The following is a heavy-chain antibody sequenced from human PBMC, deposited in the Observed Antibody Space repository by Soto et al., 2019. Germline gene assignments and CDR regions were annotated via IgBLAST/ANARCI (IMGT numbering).Heavy chain of an antibody. CDR2: IYYSGST. D-gene: IGHD2-15*01. CDR1: GGSISSGGYY. J-gene: IGHJ5*02. V-gene: IGHV4-31*03. Sequence: QVQLQESGPGLVRPSQTLSLTCTVSGGSISSGGYYWSWIRQHPGKGLEWIGYIYYSGSTYYNPSLKSRVTISVDTSKNQFSLKLSSVTAADTAVYYCAGEPVVAATGRWFDPWGQGTLVTVSS. CDR3: AGEPVVAATGRWFDP.